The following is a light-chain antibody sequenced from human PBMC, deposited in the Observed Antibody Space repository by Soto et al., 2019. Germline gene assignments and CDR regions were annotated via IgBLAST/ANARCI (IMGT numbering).Light chain of an antibody. CDR3: QQYGDSPYT. CDR2: GAS. J-gene: IGKJ2*01. V-gene: IGKV3-20*01. Sequence: EIVLTQSPGTLSLSPGERATLSCRASQTISSNYVAWYQQKPGQAPRLLFYGASNRATGIPDRFSGSGSGTDFTLTIRRLEPADFAVYYCQQYGDSPYTFGQGTKLEIK. CDR1: QTISSNY.